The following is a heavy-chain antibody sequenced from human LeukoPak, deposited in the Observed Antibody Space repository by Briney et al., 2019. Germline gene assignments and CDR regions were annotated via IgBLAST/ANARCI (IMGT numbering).Heavy chain of an antibody. CDR1: GGSVSSGSYY. Sequence: PSETLSLTCTVSGGSVSSGSYYWSWIRQPPGKGLEWIGYIYYSGSTNYNPSLKSRVTISVDTSKNQFSLKLSSVTAADTAVYYCARAALYGDYFDFWGQGTLVTVSS. V-gene: IGHV4-61*01. CDR2: IYYSGST. CDR3: ARAALYGDYFDF. D-gene: IGHD2-8*01. J-gene: IGHJ4*02.